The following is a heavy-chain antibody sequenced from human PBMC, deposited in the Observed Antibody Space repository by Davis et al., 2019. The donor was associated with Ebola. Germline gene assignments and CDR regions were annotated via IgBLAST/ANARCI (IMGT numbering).Heavy chain of an antibody. CDR2: ISGSGGST. CDR3: ARGFYDFWSQQRGDFDY. J-gene: IGHJ4*02. D-gene: IGHD3-3*01. CDR1: GFTFSSYA. Sequence: GESLKISCAASGFTFSSYAMSWVRQAPGKGLEWVSAISGSGGSTYYADSVKGRFTISRDNSKNTLYLQMNSLRAEDTAVYYCARGFYDFWSQQRGDFDYWGQGTLVTVSS. V-gene: IGHV3-23*01.